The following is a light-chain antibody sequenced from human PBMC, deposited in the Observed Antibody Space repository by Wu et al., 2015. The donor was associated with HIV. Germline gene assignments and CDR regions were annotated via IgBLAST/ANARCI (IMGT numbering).Light chain of an antibody. CDR2: GAS. J-gene: IGKJ2*02. CDR1: QSVSTTY. V-gene: IGKV3-20*01. CDR3: QQYGSSPCT. Sequence: EIVLRQSPGTLSLSPGERATLSCRASQSVSTTYLAWYQQKPGQGPRLLIYGASSRATGIPDRFSGSGSGTDFTLTISRLEPEDSAVYYCQQYGSSPCTFGQGTKLEIK.